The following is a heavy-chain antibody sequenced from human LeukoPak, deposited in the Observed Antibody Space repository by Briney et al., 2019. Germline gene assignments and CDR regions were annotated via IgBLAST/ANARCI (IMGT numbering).Heavy chain of an antibody. CDR3: ARGGGSSTSKNWFDP. V-gene: IGHV3-21*01. Sequence: GGSLRLSRAASGFTFSSYSMNWIRQAPGKGLEWVSSISSSSSYIYYADSVKGRFTISRDNAKNSVYLQMNILRAEDTAVYYCARGGGSSTSKNWFDPWGQGTLVTVSS. CDR2: ISSSSSYI. CDR1: GFTFSSYS. D-gene: IGHD3-16*01. J-gene: IGHJ5*02.